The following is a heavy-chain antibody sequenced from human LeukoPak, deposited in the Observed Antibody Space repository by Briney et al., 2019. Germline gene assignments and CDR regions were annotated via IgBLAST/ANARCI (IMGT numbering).Heavy chain of an antibody. J-gene: IGHJ4*02. Sequence: SETLSLTCTVSGGSISSYYWSWIRQPPGKGLEWIGEINHSGSTNYNPSLKSRVTISVDTSKNQFSLKLSSVTAADTAVYYCARGLGYSYGFFIWGQGTLVTVSS. D-gene: IGHD5-18*01. CDR1: GGSISSYY. CDR3: ARGLGYSYGFFI. CDR2: INHSGST. V-gene: IGHV4-34*01.